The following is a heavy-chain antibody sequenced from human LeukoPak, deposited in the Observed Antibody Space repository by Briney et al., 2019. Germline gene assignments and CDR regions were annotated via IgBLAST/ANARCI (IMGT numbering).Heavy chain of an antibody. CDR2: IKKDGSEK. CDR1: GFTFSSYW. D-gene: IGHD2-15*01. CDR3: ARQRMVDV. Sequence: GGSLRLSCAAPGFTFSSYWMSWGRQAPGKGLEWVASIKKDGSEKNYVDSVKGRFTISRDNAKNSLYLQMNSLRAEDTAIYYCARQRMVDVWGKGTTVIASS. J-gene: IGHJ6*04. V-gene: IGHV3-7*03.